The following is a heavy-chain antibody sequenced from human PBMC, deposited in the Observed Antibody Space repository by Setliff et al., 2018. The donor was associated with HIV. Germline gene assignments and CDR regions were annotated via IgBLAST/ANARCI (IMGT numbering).Heavy chain of an antibody. CDR3: ARHVIGVVMLYSWDAFDY. J-gene: IGHJ4*02. CDR2: IYFNGKT. CDR1: GSSISSTSYY. D-gene: IGHD3-16*01. Sequence: PSETLSLTCTVSGSSISSTSYYWGWIRQPPGKGLEWSGSIYFNGKTYNNPYLKSRVIMSVDRSRSQLSLKVNSVTAADTATYYCARHVIGVVMLYSWDAFDYWGRGTLVTVSS. V-gene: IGHV4-39*01.